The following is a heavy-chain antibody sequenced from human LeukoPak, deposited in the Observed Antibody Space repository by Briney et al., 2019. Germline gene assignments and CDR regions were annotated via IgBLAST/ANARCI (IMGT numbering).Heavy chain of an antibody. D-gene: IGHD3-10*01. CDR1: GFTFSSYG. CDR2: ISYDGSNK. CDR3: ASGRITMVRGVSDAFDI. Sequence: GGSLRLSCAASGFTFSSYGMHWVRQAPGKGLDWVAVISYDGSNKYYADSVKGRFTISRDNSKNTLNLQMNSLRAEDTAVYYCASGRITMVRGVSDAFDIWGQGTMVTVSS. V-gene: IGHV3-30*01. J-gene: IGHJ3*02.